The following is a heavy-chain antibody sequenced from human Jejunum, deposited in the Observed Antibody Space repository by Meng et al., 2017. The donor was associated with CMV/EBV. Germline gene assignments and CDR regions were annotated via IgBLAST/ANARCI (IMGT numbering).Heavy chain of an antibody. CDR2: ISPESNYI. V-gene: IGHV3-21*01. CDR3: ARGYYYDTSGYYVEYFQH. Sequence: EVQLVVSGXXXXXPXXSXXLSCEASGFNLNSYTMNWVRQAPGKGLEWVSSISPESNYIYYTESVRGRFTISRDNAKNSLYLQMNSLRAEDTAVYYCARGYYYDTSGYYVEYFQHWGQGTLVTVSS. J-gene: IGHJ1*01. CDR1: GFNLNSYT. D-gene: IGHD3-22*01.